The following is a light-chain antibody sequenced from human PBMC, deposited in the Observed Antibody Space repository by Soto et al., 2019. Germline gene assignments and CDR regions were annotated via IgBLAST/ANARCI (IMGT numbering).Light chain of an antibody. CDR1: QSVSSSY. CDR3: QQYGSSPPIT. CDR2: GAS. Sequence: EIVLTQSPGTLSLSPGERATLSCRASQSVSSSYLAWYQQKPGQAPRLLIYGASSRATSIPDRFSGSGSGTDFTLTISRLEPEDIAVYYCQQYGSSPPITFGQGTRLEIK. J-gene: IGKJ5*01. V-gene: IGKV3-20*01.